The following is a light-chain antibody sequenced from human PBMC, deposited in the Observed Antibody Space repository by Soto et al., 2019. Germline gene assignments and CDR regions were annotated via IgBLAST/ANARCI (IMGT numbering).Light chain of an antibody. V-gene: IGKV3-11*01. CDR2: DAS. Sequence: EIVLTQSPGTLSLSPGDRATLSCRASQSVSIYLAWYQQKPGQAPRLLIYDASNRVTGIPARFSGSGSGTDFTLTISSVEPEDFAVDYWQQRVDWVTVGGGTKLEIK. CDR1: QSVSIY. J-gene: IGKJ4*02. CDR3: QQRVDWVT.